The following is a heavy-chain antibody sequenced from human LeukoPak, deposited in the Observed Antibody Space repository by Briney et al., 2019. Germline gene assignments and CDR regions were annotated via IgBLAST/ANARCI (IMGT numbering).Heavy chain of an antibody. CDR2: ISGSGGST. D-gene: IGHD6-19*01. V-gene: IGHV3-23*01. J-gene: IGHJ4*02. CDR1: GFTFSSYA. Sequence: GGSLRLSCAASGFTFSSYAMSWVRQAPGKGLEWVSTISGSGGSTYYADSVKGRFTISRDNSKNTRYLQMNSLRAEDTAVYYCAKDTPLTAYGSGWSTNAFDYWGQGTLVTVSS. CDR3: AKDTPLTAYGSGWSTNAFDY.